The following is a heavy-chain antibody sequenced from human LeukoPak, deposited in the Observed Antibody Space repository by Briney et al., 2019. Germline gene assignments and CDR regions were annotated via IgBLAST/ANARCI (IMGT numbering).Heavy chain of an antibody. CDR2: INPNSGGT. CDR3: ARDRHCSGGSCYSGRFDP. Sequence: ASVKVSYKASGYTFTGYYMHWVRQAPGQGLEWMGWINPNSGGTNYAQKFQGRVTMTRDTSISTAYMELSRLRSDDTAVYYCARDRHCSGGSCYSGRFDPWGQGTLVTVSS. D-gene: IGHD2-15*01. V-gene: IGHV1-2*02. CDR1: GYTFTGYY. J-gene: IGHJ5*02.